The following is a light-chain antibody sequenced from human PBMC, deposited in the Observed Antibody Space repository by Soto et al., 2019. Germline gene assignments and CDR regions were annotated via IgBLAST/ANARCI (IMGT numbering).Light chain of an antibody. CDR3: CSYAGTYSWV. CDR1: SSDVGAYDY. V-gene: IGLV2-11*01. CDR2: YVS. J-gene: IGLJ3*02. Sequence: QSVLTQPRSVSGSPGQSGTISCTGASSDVGAYDYVSWHQQHPGKAPKLIILYVSKRPSGVPDLFSGSRSGNTASLTISGLQGEDEADYYCCSYAGTYSWVFGGRTKVTVL.